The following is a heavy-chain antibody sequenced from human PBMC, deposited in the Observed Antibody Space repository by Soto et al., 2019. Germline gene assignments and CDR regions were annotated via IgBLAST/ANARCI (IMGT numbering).Heavy chain of an antibody. CDR2: IKSKTDGGTT. J-gene: IGHJ6*02. CDR3: TTIPHSSGYYYVYYGMDV. V-gene: IGHV3-15*07. D-gene: IGHD3-22*01. CDR1: GFTFSNAW. Sequence: GGSLRLSCAASGFTFSNAWMNWVRQAPGKGLEWVGRIKSKTDGGTTDYAAPVKGRFTISRDDSKNTLYLQMNSLKTEDTAVYYCTTIPHSSGYYYVYYGMDVWGQGTTVTVSS.